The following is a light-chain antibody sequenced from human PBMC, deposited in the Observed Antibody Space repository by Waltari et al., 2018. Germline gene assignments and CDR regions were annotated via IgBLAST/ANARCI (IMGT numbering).Light chain of an antibody. Sequence: EIVLTQSPGTLSLSPGERATLSCRASQSVSSNYLLWYQQKPGQAPRVLLYGASNRATGIPDRFSGSGSGTDFTLTISRLEPEDFAVYYCQQFGSSPRTFGQGTKVEFK. CDR1: QSVSSNY. V-gene: IGKV3-20*01. CDR2: GAS. CDR3: QQFGSSPRT. J-gene: IGKJ1*01.